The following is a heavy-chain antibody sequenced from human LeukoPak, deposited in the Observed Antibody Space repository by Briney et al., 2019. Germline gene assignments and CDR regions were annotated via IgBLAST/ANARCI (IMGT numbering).Heavy chain of an antibody. V-gene: IGHV3-74*01. D-gene: IGHD2-15*01. CDR3: AKDSATPYFDY. Sequence: QTGGSLRLSCAVSGFTFSSYLMHWVRQAPGKGLVWVSRINSDGSSTTYSDSVKGRFTISRDNAKNTLYLQMSSLRAEDTAVYYCAKDSATPYFDYWGQGTLVTVSS. CDR2: INSDGSST. J-gene: IGHJ4*02. CDR1: GFTFSSYL.